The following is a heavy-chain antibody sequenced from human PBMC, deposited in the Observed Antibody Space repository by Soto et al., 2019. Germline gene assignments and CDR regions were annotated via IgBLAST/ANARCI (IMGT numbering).Heavy chain of an antibody. V-gene: IGHV5-51*01. CDR3: ARVWEMATVAAFDN. J-gene: IGHJ4*02. CDR1: GYTFTNYW. CDR2: IYPGDFDT. Sequence: GESLKISCKGSGYTFTNYWIGWVRQMPGKGLEWMGIIYPGDFDTRYSPSFQGQVTISADKSINTAYLQWSSLTASVTAMYYCARVWEMATVAAFDNWGQGTLVTVSS. D-gene: IGHD1-26*01.